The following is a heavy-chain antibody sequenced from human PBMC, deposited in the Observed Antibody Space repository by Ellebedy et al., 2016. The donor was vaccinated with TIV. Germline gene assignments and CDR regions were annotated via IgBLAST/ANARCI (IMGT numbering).Heavy chain of an antibody. D-gene: IGHD6-25*01. CDR1: GGSISSSSYY. CDR2: IKQDGSET. CDR3: AAGGGFLAVA. V-gene: IGHV3-7*01. Sequence: PSETLSLTCTVSGGSISSSSYYWGWIRQPPGKGLEWLANIKQDGSETYYVDSVKGRFTISRDNTKNSLFLQMSSLGDEDTGTYYCAAGGGFLAVAWGHGTLVTVSS. J-gene: IGHJ5*01.